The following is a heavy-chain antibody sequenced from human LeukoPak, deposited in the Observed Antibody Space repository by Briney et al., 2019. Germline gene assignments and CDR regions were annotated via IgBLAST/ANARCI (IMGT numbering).Heavy chain of an antibody. V-gene: IGHV3-23*01. CDR1: GFTFSSYG. CDR2: ISNSGGST. CDR3: ATSGREYDSRGYYFFDS. D-gene: IGHD3-22*01. J-gene: IGHJ4*02. Sequence: GASLRLSCAASGFTFSSYGMTWVRQAPGKGLEWVSSISNSGGSTYYADFVKGRLTMSRDNSKNTLYLEMNSLRADDTAVYYCATSGREYDSRGYYFFDSWGQGTLVIASP.